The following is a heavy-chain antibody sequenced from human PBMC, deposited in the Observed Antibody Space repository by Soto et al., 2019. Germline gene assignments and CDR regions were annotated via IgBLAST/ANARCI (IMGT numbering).Heavy chain of an antibody. CDR1: GFTFSDYG. V-gene: IGHV3-33*01. CDR3: ARVDFGGNSYYFDY. D-gene: IGHD1-7*01. CDR2: VWFDGTIQ. J-gene: IGHJ4*02. Sequence: GGTLRLSCVESGFTFSDYGIHWVRQAPDKGLEWVAVVWFDGTIQYYGDSVKGRFTISRDNSNNTVDLQMNNLRAEDTAVYYCARVDFGGNSYYFDYWGQGTTVTVSS.